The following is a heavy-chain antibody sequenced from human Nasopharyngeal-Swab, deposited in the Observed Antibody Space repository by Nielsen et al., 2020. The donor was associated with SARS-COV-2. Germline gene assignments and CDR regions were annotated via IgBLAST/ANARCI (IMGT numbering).Heavy chain of an antibody. CDR2: IYSGGST. V-gene: IGHV3-53*04. D-gene: IGHD2/OR15-2a*01. CDR1: GFTVSSNY. Sequence: GESLKISCAASGFTVSSNYMSWVRQAPGKGLEWVSVIYSGGSTYYADSVKGRFTISRHNSKNTLYLQMNSLRAEDTAVYYFSACPRHDAFDIWGQGTMVTVSS. CDR3: SACPRHDAFDI. J-gene: IGHJ3*02.